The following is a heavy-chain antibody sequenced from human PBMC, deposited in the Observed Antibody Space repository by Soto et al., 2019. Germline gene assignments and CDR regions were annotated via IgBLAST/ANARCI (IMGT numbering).Heavy chain of an antibody. CDR3: ASNSGSYESGY. D-gene: IGHD1-26*01. Sequence: QVHLVESGGGVVQPGRSLRLSCAASGFTFSSYNIHWVRQAPGKGLEWVAVIWYDGSKRYYADSGKGPFTISRDNSKNTLYLQRNSLRAEDTAVYYCASNSGSYESGYWGQGTLVTVSS. CDR2: IWYDGSKR. J-gene: IGHJ4*02. V-gene: IGHV3-33*01. CDR1: GFTFSSYN.